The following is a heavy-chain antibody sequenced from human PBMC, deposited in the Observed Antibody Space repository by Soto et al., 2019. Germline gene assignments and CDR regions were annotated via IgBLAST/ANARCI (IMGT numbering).Heavy chain of an antibody. CDR2: FNAGNGNT. CDR1: GYTFTSYA. J-gene: IGHJ4*02. D-gene: IGHD2-15*01. CDR3: ARSIVVGAPLDY. V-gene: IGHV1-3*05. Sequence: QFQLVQSGAEEKKPGASVKVSCKASGYTFTSYALHWVRQAPGQRLEWMGWFNAGNGNTKSSQKLQGRVTITRETPASTAYIKLSCLRCEVTGVYYCARSIVVGAPLDYGGQGTLVTVSS.